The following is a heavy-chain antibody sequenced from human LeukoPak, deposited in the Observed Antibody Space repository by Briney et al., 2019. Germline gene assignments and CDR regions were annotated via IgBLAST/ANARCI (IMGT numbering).Heavy chain of an antibody. V-gene: IGHV1-2*02. Sequence: VSVKVSCKTSGYTFTDYYIHWVRQAPGQGLEWMGWIDPNSGGTNYAQKFQGRVTMTRDTSISTAYMEVRRMRSDDTALYYCARDGVVRGVIIYWGQGTTVTVSS. CDR3: ARDGVVRGVIIY. CDR2: IDPNSGGT. J-gene: IGHJ4*02. D-gene: IGHD3-10*01. CDR1: GYTFTDYY.